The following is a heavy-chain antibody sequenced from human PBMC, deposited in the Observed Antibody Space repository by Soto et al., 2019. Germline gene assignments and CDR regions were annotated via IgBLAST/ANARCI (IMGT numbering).Heavy chain of an antibody. Sequence: SETLSLTCLFSGGSISSSSYYWGWIRQPPGKGLEWIGSIFYSGSTYYNPSLKSRVTISVDTSKNQFSLKLTSVTAADTAVYYCACIFSGGYSYGFYCYGMDVWGQGTTVTVSS. J-gene: IGHJ6*02. CDR2: IFYSGST. V-gene: IGHV4-39*01. CDR3: ACIFSGGYSYGFYCYGMDV. CDR1: GGSISSSSYY. D-gene: IGHD5-18*01.